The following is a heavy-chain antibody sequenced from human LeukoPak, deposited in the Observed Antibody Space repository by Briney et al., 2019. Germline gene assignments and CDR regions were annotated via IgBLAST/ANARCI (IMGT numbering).Heavy chain of an antibody. CDR3: AKNRGANYYNYYMDV. CDR2: IWYDGSNK. Sequence: GRSLRLSCAASGFTFSSYGMHWVRQAPGKGLEWVAVIWYDGSNKYYADSVKGRFTVSRDNSKNTLYLQMSSLRAEDTAVYFCAKNRGANYYNYYMDVWGKGTTVTVSS. V-gene: IGHV3-33*06. CDR1: GFTFSSYG. D-gene: IGHD4/OR15-4a*01. J-gene: IGHJ6*03.